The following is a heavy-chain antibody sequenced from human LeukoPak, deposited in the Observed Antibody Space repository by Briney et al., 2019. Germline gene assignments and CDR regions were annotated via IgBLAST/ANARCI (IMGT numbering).Heavy chain of an antibody. Sequence: SETLSLTCTVSGGSISSSSYYWSWLRQPPGKGLEWIGYIYYSGSTNYNPSLESRVTISVDTSKNQFSLKVSSVTAADTAVYYCARDRYYDFGGYNYFYMDVWGKGTTVTISS. CDR1: GGSISSSSYY. CDR2: IYYSGST. V-gene: IGHV4-61*01. CDR3: ARDRYYDFGGYNYFYMDV. D-gene: IGHD3-22*01. J-gene: IGHJ6*03.